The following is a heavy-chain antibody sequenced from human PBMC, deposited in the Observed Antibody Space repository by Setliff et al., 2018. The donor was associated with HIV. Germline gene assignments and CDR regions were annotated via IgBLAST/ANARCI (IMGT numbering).Heavy chain of an antibody. V-gene: IGHV4-61*02. CDR1: GDSINSGFYY. CDR2: ISTSGIT. Sequence: SETLSLTCTVSGDSINSGFYYWSWIRQPAGRGLEWIGRISTSGITNYNPSLKSRVTISVDTSKNQFSLRARSVTAADTAVYYCARLGMTTVGIGDVFDIWGQGTMVTVSS. J-gene: IGHJ3*02. CDR3: ARLGMTTVGIGDVFDI. D-gene: IGHD4-17*01.